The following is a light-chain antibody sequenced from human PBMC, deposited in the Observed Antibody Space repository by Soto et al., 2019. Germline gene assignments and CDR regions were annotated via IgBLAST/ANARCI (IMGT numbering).Light chain of an antibody. J-gene: IGKJ1*01. V-gene: IGKV3-20*01. Sequence: EIVVTQSPATLSVSPGERVTLSCRASQSIGRNLAWCQQTPGQAPRLLIYQTSIRAAGIPARFSASGSGTDFSLTISRLEPEDFAVYYCQQYGTSRRTFGQGTKVDI. CDR1: QSIGRN. CDR3: QQYGTSRRT. CDR2: QTS.